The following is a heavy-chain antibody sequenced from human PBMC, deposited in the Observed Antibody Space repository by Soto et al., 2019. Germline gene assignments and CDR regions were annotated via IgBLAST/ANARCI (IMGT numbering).Heavy chain of an antibody. CDR2: ISSSSSTI. CDR1: GFTFSSYS. CDR3: ARDTYGIAAPGWFGP. J-gene: IGHJ5*02. Sequence: GGSLRLSCAASGFTFSSYSMNWVRQAPGKGLEWVSYISSSSSTIYYADSVKGRFTIPRDNAKNSLYLQMNSLRDEDTAVYYCARDTYGIAAPGWFGPWGQGTLVTVSS. V-gene: IGHV3-48*02. D-gene: IGHD6-6*01.